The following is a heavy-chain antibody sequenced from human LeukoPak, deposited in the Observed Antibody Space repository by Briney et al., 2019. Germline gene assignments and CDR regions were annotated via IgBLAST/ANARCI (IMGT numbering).Heavy chain of an antibody. D-gene: IGHD3-10*01. CDR3: ARDPLAYYYGSGIDY. CDR2: ISSSSSTI. Sequence: PGGTLRLSCAASGFTFSSYSMNWVRQAPGKGLEWVSYISSSSSTIYYADSVKGRFTISRVNAKNSLYLQMNSLRDEDTAVYYCARDPLAYYYGSGIDYWGQGTLVTVSS. CDR1: GFTFSSYS. J-gene: IGHJ4*02. V-gene: IGHV3-48*02.